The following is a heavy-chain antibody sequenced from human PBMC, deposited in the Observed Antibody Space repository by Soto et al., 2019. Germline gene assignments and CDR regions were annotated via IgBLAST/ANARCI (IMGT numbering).Heavy chain of an antibody. CDR3: AKGDRNSGFDP. CDR1: GFTFSNYA. D-gene: IGHD3-16*01. Sequence: EVQLLESGGGLVQPGGSLRLSCAASGFTFSNYAMTWVRQAPGKELDWVSLIAASGGNTYYADSVKGRFTISRDNSKNTLYLQMNSLRAEDTAVYYCAKGDRNSGFDPWGQGTLVTASS. CDR2: IAASGGNT. V-gene: IGHV3-23*01. J-gene: IGHJ5*02.